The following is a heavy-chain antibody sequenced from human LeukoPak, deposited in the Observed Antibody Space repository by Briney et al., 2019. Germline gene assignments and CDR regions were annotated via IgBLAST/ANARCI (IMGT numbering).Heavy chain of an antibody. CDR2: IYRSGST. Sequence: PSETLSLTRTVSGGSITSGDYYWSWIRQPPGKGLEWIGYIYRSGSTYYNPSLKSRVTISVDRSKNQFSLKLSSVIAADTAVYYCANADRYCSGGSCPVPDAFDFWGQGTMVTVSS. CDR1: GGSITSGDYY. D-gene: IGHD2-15*01. J-gene: IGHJ3*01. V-gene: IGHV4-30-2*01. CDR3: ANADRYCSGGSCPVPDAFDF.